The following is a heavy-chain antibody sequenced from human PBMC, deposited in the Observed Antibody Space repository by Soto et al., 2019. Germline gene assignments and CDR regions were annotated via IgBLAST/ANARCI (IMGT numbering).Heavy chain of an antibody. V-gene: IGHV2-5*02. J-gene: IGHJ5*02. CDR2: IFWDDDK. CDR3: AHRRGRYYESGSGGARLSTFDP. CDR1: GFSLSTSGVG. D-gene: IGHD3-10*01. Sequence: QITLKEPGPTLVKPTQTLTLTCTFSGFSLSTSGVGVGWIRQPPGKALEWLALIFWDDDKRYSPSLKSRLTITKDTSKNQVVLTMTNMDPVDTATYYCAHRRGRYYESGSGGARLSTFDPWGQGTLVTVSS.